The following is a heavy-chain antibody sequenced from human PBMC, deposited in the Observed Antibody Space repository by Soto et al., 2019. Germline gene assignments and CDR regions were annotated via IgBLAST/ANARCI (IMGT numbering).Heavy chain of an antibody. V-gene: IGHV1-69*10. CDR3: ARDWDVVVPAASFSSSP. CDR2: IIPILGIA. J-gene: IGHJ5*02. Sequence: SVKVSCKASGGTFSSYTISWVRQAPGQGLEWMGWIIPILGIANYAQKFQGRVTITADKSTSTAYMELRSPRSDDTAVYYCARDWDVVVPAASFSSSPWGQGALVTVSS. CDR1: GGTFSSYT. D-gene: IGHD2-2*01.